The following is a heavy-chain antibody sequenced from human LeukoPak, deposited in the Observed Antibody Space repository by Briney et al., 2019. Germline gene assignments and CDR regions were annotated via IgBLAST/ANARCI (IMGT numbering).Heavy chain of an antibody. V-gene: IGHV3-66*01. CDR1: GFTLSSNY. CDR3: ARGGPYDPDY. D-gene: IGHD3-22*01. CDR2: IYSGGST. Sequence: GSLRLSCAASGFTLSSNYMSWVRQAPGKGLEWVSVIYSGGSTYYADSVKGRFTISRDNSKNTLYLQMNSVRAEDTAVYYCARGGPYDPDYWGQGTLVTVSS. J-gene: IGHJ4*02.